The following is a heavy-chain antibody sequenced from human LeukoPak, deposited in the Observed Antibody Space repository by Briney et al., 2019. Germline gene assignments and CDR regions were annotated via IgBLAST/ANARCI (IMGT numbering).Heavy chain of an antibody. Sequence: GGSLRLSCAASGFTFSSYSMNWVRQAPGKGLEWVSSISSSSSYIYYADSVKGRFTISRDNAKNSLYLQMNSLRAEDTALYYCAKDSAAAGFDYWGQGTLVTVSS. CDR1: GFTFSSYS. CDR2: ISSSSSYI. CDR3: AKDSAAAGFDY. J-gene: IGHJ4*02. D-gene: IGHD6-13*01. V-gene: IGHV3-21*04.